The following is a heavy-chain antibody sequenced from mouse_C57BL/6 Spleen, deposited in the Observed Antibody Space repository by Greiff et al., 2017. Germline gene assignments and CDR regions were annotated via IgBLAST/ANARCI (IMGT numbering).Heavy chain of an antibody. CDR3: ARGDDFDVLWFAD. CDR1: GYTFTTYP. CDR2: FHPYNDDT. V-gene: IGHV1-47*01. Sequence: QVQLQQSGAELVKPGASVKMSCKASGYTFTTYPIEWMKQNHGKSLEWIGNFHPYNDDTKYNEKLKGKATLTVEKSSRIISLVLSRLTSSDSAVYYCARGDDFDVLWFADWGQGTLVTGSA. J-gene: IGHJ3*01. D-gene: IGHD2-4*01.